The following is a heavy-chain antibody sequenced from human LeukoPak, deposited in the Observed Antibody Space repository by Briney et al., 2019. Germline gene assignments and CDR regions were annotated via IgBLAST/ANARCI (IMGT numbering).Heavy chain of an antibody. CDR1: GGSIISSRYS. V-gene: IGHV4-39*01. CDR2: IYSSGST. Sequence: SGTLSLTCTVSGGSIISSRYSWGWIRQPPGKGLVWIGTIYSSGSTYYNPSLKSRVTISVDTSKKQFSLKLSSVTAADTAVYFCARFYDSSGYVDYWGQGTLVTVSS. D-gene: IGHD3-22*01. CDR3: ARFYDSSGYVDY. J-gene: IGHJ4*02.